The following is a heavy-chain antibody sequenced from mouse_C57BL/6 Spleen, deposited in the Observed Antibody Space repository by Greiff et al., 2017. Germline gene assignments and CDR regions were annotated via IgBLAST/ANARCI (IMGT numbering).Heavy chain of an antibody. V-gene: IGHV1-76*01. CDR2: IYPGSGNT. Sequence: QVQLQQSGAELVRPGASVKLSCKASGYTFTDYYINWVKQRPGQGLEWIARIYPGSGNTYYNEKFKGKATLTAEKSSSTAYMQLSRLTSESSAVFFCASSTGGYWGQGTTLTVSS. J-gene: IGHJ2*01. CDR1: GYTFTDYY. D-gene: IGHD1-1*01. CDR3: ASSTGGY.